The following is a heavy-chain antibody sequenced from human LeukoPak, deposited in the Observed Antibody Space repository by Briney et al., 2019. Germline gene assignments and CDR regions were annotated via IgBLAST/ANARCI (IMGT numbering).Heavy chain of an antibody. V-gene: IGHV4-59*01. CDR2: IYYSGST. CDR3: AREVVVVVAATREGSYFDS. Sequence: KPSETLSLACTVSGGSTSSYYWSWIRQPPGKGLEWIGYIYYSGSTNYNPSLKSRVTISVDTSKNQFSLKLSSVTAADTAVYYCAREVVVVVAATREGSYFDSWGQGTLVTVSS. CDR1: GGSTSSYY. D-gene: IGHD2-15*01. J-gene: IGHJ4*02.